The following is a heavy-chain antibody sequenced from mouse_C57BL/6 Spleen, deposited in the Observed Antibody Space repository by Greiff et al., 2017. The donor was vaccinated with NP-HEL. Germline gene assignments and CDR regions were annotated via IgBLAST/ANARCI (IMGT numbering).Heavy chain of an antibody. J-gene: IGHJ3*01. D-gene: IGHD2-3*01. CDR1: GYAFTNYL. Sequence: VHLVESGAELVRPGTSVKVSCKASGYAFTNYLIEWVKQRPGQGLEWIGVINPGSGGTNYNEKFKGKATLTADKSSSTAYMQLSSLTSEDSAVYFCARGGLLPTPFAYWGQGTLVTVSA. CDR2: INPGSGGT. CDR3: ARGGLLPTPFAY. V-gene: IGHV1-54*01.